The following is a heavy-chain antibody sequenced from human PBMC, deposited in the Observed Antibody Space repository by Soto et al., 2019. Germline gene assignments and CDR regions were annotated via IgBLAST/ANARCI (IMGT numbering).Heavy chain of an antibody. CDR1: GFTFSSYS. CDR3: ARDLVVVAARYYYYGMDV. J-gene: IGHJ6*02. D-gene: IGHD2-15*01. V-gene: IGHV3-21*01. CDR2: ISSSSSYI. Sequence: EVQLVESGGGLVTPGGSLRLSCAASGFTFSSYSMNWVRQAPGKGLEWVSSISSSSSYIYYADSVKGRFTISRDNAKNSLYLQMNSLRAEDTAVYYCARDLVVVAARYYYYGMDVWGQGTTVTVSS.